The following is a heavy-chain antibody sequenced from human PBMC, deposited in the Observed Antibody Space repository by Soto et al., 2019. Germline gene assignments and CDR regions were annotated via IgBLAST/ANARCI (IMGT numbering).Heavy chain of an antibody. V-gene: IGHV4-31*03. CDR1: GGSISSGGYY. CDR3: ARVYGGDWRYFDY. J-gene: IGHJ4*02. CDR2: IYYSGST. D-gene: IGHD2-21*02. Sequence: PSETLSLTCTVSGGSISSGGYYWSWIRQHPGKGLEWIGYIYYSGSTYYNPSLKSRVTISVDTSKNQFSLKPSSVTAADTAVYYCARVYGGDWRYFDYWGQGTLVTVSS.